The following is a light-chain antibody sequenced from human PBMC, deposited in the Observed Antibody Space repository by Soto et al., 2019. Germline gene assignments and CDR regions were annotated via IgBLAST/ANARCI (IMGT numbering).Light chain of an antibody. V-gene: IGKV1-9*01. CDR3: QQLKRTPFP. CDR1: QDISRY. CDR2: GTS. J-gene: IGKJ3*01. Sequence: QLTQSPSSLSASVRDIVTITCRASQDISRYLAWYQQKSGKAPKLLSYGTSTLQSGVPSRFSAFGSGTDFTLTLSSLQPYDFATYHCQQLKRTPFPFGPGTTVDV.